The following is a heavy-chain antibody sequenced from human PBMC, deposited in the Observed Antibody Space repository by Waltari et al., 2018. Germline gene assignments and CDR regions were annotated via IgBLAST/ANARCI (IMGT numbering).Heavy chain of an antibody. CDR3: ARGGDCGGDCVLGY. CDR2: ILPSGGT. D-gene: IGHD2-21*02. V-gene: IGHV4-34*01. Sequence: QVQLQQWGAGLLKPSETPSLTCVIHSGSFSGFHWGWLRQPPGQGLEWIGEILPSGGTNYNPSLKSRVTMSVDTFKNQFSLKVVSVDAADTAVYYCARGGDCGGDCVLGYWGQGTLVTVSS. CDR1: SGSFSGFH. J-gene: IGHJ4*02.